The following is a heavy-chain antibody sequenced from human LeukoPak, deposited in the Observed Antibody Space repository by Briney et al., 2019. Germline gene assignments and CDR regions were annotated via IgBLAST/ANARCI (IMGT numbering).Heavy chain of an antibody. J-gene: IGHJ4*02. CDR3: AKVYLRYFDWLPLFDY. V-gene: IGHV3-23*01. CDR2: ISGSGGST. CDR1: GFTFSSYA. D-gene: IGHD3-9*01. Sequence: TGGSLRLSCAASGFTFSSYAMSWVRQAPGKGLGWVSAISGSGGSTYYADSVKGRFTISRDNSKNTLYLQINSLRAEDTAVYYCAKVYLRYFDWLPLFDYWGQGALVTVSS.